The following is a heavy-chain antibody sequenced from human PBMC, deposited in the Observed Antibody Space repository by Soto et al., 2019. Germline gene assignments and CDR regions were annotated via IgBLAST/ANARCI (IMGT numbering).Heavy chain of an antibody. Sequence: QVQLRESGPGLVKPSQTLSLTCTVSGGSINSGGYYWNWIRQHPGKGLEWIGYMYYSGSTYYNPFLRSRVIRSAATSENHFSLKLSSGTAADTAVYFCARGYRQSGYSSSWVFDYWGQGTLVNVSS. CDR3: ARGYRQSGYSSSWVFDY. D-gene: IGHD6-13*01. J-gene: IGHJ4*02. CDR2: MYYSGST. V-gene: IGHV4-31*03. CDR1: GGSINSGGYY.